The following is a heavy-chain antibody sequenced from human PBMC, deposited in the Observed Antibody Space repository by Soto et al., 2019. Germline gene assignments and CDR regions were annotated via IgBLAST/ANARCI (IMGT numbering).Heavy chain of an antibody. CDR1: GGTFSNYA. V-gene: IGHV1-69*12. D-gene: IGHD3-9*01. CDR3: ARDAGRHSYDVTGYYFDY. J-gene: IGHJ4*02. CDR2: IIPMFRTP. Sequence: QVQLMQSGAEVKKPGSSVKVSCKASGGTFSNYAITWVRQAPGQGLEWMGGIIPMFRTPNYAQKFQGRVTITADESTSTAYMELNSLTSEDTAMYYCARDAGRHSYDVTGYYFDYWGQGTLVTVSS.